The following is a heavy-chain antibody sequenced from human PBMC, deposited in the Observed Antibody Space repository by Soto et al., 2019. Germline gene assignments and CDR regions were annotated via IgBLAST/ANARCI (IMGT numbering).Heavy chain of an antibody. D-gene: IGHD3-22*01. J-gene: IGHJ2*01. Sequence: QVQLQESGPGLVKPSQTLSLTCTVSGGSINSGDYYWSWIRQPPGKGLELIGYIYYSGSTYYNPSLTSRVTISVDTSKNRFSLKLSSVTAADTAVYYCARTYYYDSSGYYGGYFDLWGRGTLVTVSS. CDR3: ARTYYYDSSGYYGGYFDL. CDR2: IYYSGST. CDR1: GGSINSGDYY. V-gene: IGHV4-30-4*01.